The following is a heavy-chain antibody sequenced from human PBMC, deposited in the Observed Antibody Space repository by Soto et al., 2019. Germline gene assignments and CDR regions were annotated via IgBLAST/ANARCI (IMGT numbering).Heavy chain of an antibody. CDR2: IVVGSGNT. CDR1: GFTFTSSA. J-gene: IGHJ6*02. CDR3: AADWAGVGGYYYYGMDV. D-gene: IGHD3-3*01. Sequence: SVKVSCKASGFTFTSSAVQWVRQARGQRLEWIGWIVVGSGNTNYAQKFQERVTITRDMSTSTAYLELSSLRSEDTAVYYCAADWAGVGGYYYYGMDVWGQGTTVTVSS. V-gene: IGHV1-58*01.